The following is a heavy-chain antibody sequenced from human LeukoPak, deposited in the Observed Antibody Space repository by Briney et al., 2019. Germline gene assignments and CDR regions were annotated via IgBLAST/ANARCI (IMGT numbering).Heavy chain of an antibody. V-gene: IGHV4-38-2*02. D-gene: IGHD5-18*01. Sequence: SETLSLTCSVSGYSISSGNYWGWIRLPPGKGLQWIGSIYHSGSTYYNPSLKSRVTISVDTSKNQFSLKLTSVTAADTAVYYCARVRLPPYYYYYYYMDVWGKGTTVTVSS. CDR2: IYHSGST. CDR1: GYSISSGNY. CDR3: ARVRLPPYYYYYYYMDV. J-gene: IGHJ6*03.